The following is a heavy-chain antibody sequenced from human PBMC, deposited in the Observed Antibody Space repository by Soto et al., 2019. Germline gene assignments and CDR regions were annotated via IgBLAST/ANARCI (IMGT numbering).Heavy chain of an antibody. CDR3: ARRLVWNYYYYGMDV. CDR2: MNPNSGNT. J-gene: IGHJ6*02. CDR1: GYSFTSYD. D-gene: IGHD3-16*01. Sequence: XSVKVSCKASGYSFTSYDINWVRQATGQGLEWMGWMNPNSGNTGYAQKFQGRVTMTRNTSISTAYMELSSLRSEDTAVYYCARRLVWNYYYYGMDVCGQGTTVTVSS. V-gene: IGHV1-8*01.